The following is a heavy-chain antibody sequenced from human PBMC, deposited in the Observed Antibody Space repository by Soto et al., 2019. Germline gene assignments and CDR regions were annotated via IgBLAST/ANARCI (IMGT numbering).Heavy chain of an antibody. CDR1: GFTFSNAW. CDR2: IKSKTDGGTT. CDR3: NTGSTYDILIGYCPLYYYYGMDV. V-gene: IGHV3-15*05. D-gene: IGHD3-9*01. Sequence: GGSLRLSCAASGFTFSNAWMSWVRQAPGKGLEWVGRIKSKTDGGTTDYAAPVKGRFTISRDDSKNTLYLQMNSLKTEDTAVYYCNTGSTYDILIGYCPLYYYYGMDVWGQGTTVTVSS. J-gene: IGHJ6*02.